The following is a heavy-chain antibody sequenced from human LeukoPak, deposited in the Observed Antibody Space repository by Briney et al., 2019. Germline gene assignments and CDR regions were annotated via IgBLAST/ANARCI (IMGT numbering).Heavy chain of an antibody. V-gene: IGHV3-23*01. CDR1: GFTFSSYA. J-gene: IGHJ4*02. CDR2: ISGSGGGT. D-gene: IGHD6-13*01. CDR3: AKDPTGIAAAGTYFDY. Sequence: GGSLRLSCAASGFTFSSYAMSWVRQAPGKGLEWVSAISGSGGGTYYADSVKGRFTISRDNSKNTLYLQMNSLRAEDTAVYYCAKDPTGIAAAGTYFDYWGQGTLVTVSS.